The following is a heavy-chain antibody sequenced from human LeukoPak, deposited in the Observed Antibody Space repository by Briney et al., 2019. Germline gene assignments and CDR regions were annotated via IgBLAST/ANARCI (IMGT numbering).Heavy chain of an antibody. Sequence: GGSLRLSCAASGFTVSSNYMSWVRQAPGKGLEWVSVIYSGGSTYYADSVKGRFTISRDNSKNTLYLQMNSLRAEDTAVYYCARDGVDTAMVMYYYYYMDVWGKGTTVTVSS. V-gene: IGHV3-66*01. CDR3: ARDGVDTAMVMYYYYYMDV. CDR1: GFTVSSNY. D-gene: IGHD5-18*01. J-gene: IGHJ6*03. CDR2: IYSGGST.